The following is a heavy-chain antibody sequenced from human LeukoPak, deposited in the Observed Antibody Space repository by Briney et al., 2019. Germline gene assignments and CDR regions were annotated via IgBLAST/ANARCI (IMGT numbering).Heavy chain of an antibody. CDR3: ARGRAPETGYSYGQTYWYFDL. J-gene: IGHJ2*01. CDR2: INHSGST. V-gene: IGHV4-34*01. CDR1: GGSFSGYY. Sequence: SETLSLTCAVYGGSFSGYYWSWIRQPPGKGLEWIGEINHSGSTNYNPSLKSRVTISVDTSKNQFSLKLSSVTAADTAVYYCARGRAPETGYSYGQTYWYFDLWGRGTLVTVSS. D-gene: IGHD5-18*01.